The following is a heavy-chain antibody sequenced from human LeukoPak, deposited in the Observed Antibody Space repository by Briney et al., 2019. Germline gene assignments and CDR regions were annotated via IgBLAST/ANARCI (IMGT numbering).Heavy chain of an antibody. D-gene: IGHD4-11*01. Sequence: KPSKTLSLTCTVSGGSIGSGSYYWSWIRQPPGKGLEWIGYIYYSGSTNYNPSLKSRVTISVDTSKNQFSLKLSSVTAADTAVYYCASAPATVTTSRFDYWGQGTLATVSS. CDR3: ASAPATVTTSRFDY. CDR2: IYYSGST. V-gene: IGHV4-61*01. CDR1: GGSIGSGSYY. J-gene: IGHJ4*02.